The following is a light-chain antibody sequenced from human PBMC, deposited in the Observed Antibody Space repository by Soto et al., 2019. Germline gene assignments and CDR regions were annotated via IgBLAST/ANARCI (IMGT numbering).Light chain of an antibody. CDR3: QQHGRSPIT. Sequence: ERVMTQSPASLSVPRGERATLSSRASQSVSSNFAWYLQKPGQAPRLLIYGASTRATAVPARFTASGSGTDFTLTISRLEPEDFAVYYCQQHGRSPITFGQGTRLEIK. CDR2: GAS. V-gene: IGKV3-15*01. J-gene: IGKJ5*01. CDR1: QSVSSN.